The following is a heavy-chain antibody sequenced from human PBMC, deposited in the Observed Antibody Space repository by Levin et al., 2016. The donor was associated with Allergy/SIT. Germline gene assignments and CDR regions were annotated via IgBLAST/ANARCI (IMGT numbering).Heavy chain of an antibody. CDR2: VYYNGDT. J-gene: IGHJ3*02. Sequence: SETLSLTCAVSGGPITKTTYYGVWIRQPPGKGLEWIGSVYYNGDTHYNPSLKSRVTISEDKSKNQLSLKVTSVTAADTAVYYCARGGHWGQASPWNGYSDAFDIWGQGTMVSVSS. V-gene: IGHV4-39*01. CDR3: ARGGHWGQASPWNGYSDAFDI. D-gene: IGHD3-3*01. CDR1: GGPITKTTYY.